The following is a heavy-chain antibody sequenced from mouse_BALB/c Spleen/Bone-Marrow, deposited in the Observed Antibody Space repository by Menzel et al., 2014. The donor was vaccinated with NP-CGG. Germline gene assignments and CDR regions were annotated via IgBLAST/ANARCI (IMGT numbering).Heavy chain of an antibody. D-gene: IGHD2-3*01. CDR1: GYAFSSYW. J-gene: IGHJ2*01. CDR3: ARGGGWYFDY. V-gene: IGHV1-80*01. CDR2: IXPGDGDT. Sequence: VKLVESGAELVRPGSSVKISCKASGYAFSSYWMNWVKQRPGQGLEWIGQIXPGDGDTNYNGKFKGKATLTADKSSSTACMQLSGLTSEDSAVYFCARGGGWYFDYWGQGTTLTVSS.